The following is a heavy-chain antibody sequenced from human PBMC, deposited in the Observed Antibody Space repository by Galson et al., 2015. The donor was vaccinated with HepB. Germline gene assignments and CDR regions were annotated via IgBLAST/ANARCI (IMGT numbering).Heavy chain of an antibody. D-gene: IGHD6-19*01. CDR3: ARGNQSSGLDF. V-gene: IGHV3-30-3*01. J-gene: IGHJ4*02. Sequence: SLRLSCAASGFTFSTYSMHWFRQAPGEGLEWVALISNVGNTEYFADSVKGRFTVSRDNSKNTLFLQMNSLRVEDTAVYYCARGNQSSGLDFWGQGTLLTVST. CDR1: GFTFSTYS. CDR2: ISNVGNTE.